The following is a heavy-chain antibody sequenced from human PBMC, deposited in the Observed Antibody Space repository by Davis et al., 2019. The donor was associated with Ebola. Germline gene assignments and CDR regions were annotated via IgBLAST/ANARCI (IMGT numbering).Heavy chain of an antibody. V-gene: IGHV4-39*01. CDR3: ARPTVAARAFED. CDR1: GGSFSSRAYY. J-gene: IGHJ4*02. D-gene: IGHD6-6*01. Sequence: PSETLSLTCTVSGGSFSSRAYYWGWIRQPPGKGLEWIGRIFYSGDTYYTPSLKSRVTFSIDTSKNQFSLRLSSVTAADTAVYYCARPTVAARAFEDWGQGTLVTVSS. CDR2: IFYSGDT.